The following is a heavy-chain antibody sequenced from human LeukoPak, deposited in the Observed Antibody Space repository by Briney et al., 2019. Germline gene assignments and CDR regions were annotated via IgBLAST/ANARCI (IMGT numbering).Heavy chain of an antibody. CDR3: ARAGGRAAAAGSYYFDY. CDR2: IKHSGST. D-gene: IGHD6-13*01. J-gene: IGHJ4*02. Sequence: SETLSLTCAVYGGSFSGYYWSWLRQPPEKGLEWIGEIKHSGSTYYNPSLKSRVTMSVDTSKNQFSLKLNSVTAADTAVYYCARAGGRAAAAGSYYFDYWGQGTLVTVSS. CDR1: GGSFSGYY. V-gene: IGHV4-34*01.